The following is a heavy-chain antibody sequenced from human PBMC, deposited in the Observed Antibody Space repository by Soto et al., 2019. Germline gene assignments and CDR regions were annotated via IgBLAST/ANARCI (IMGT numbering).Heavy chain of an antibody. Sequence: PGGSLRLSCADSQFIFSNYGMHWVRQAPGKGLEWVAVISYDGSNRYYADSVKGRFTISRDNSKNTLYLQWRSLKASDTAVYYCARHYYPNPKLKYYFFYGLDVWGQGTTVTVS. D-gene: IGHD3-3*01. J-gene: IGHJ6*02. V-gene: IGHV3-30*03. CDR2: ISYDGSNR. CDR3: ARHYYPNPKLKYYFFYGLDV. CDR1: QFIFSNYG.